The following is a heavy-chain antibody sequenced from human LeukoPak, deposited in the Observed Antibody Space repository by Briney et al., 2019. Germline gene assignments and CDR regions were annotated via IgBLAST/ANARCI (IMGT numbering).Heavy chain of an antibody. Sequence: GVSLTLSCAASGFTVSSNYMNWVRRAPGRGREWVSLIYGGGSTNYVDSVKGRFTISRDSSKNTLYLQMNSLRAEDTAVYYCARGPRPGSSGYPNLDYWGQGTLVTVSS. D-gene: IGHD3-22*01. CDR2: IYGGGST. CDR3: ARGPRPGSSGYPNLDY. V-gene: IGHV3-53*01. J-gene: IGHJ4*02. CDR1: GFTVSSNY.